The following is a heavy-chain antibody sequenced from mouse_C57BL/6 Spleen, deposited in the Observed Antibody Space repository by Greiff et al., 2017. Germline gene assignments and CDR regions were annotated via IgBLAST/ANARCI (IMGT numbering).Heavy chain of an antibody. CDR1: GFNIKNTY. Sequence: EVKLVESVAELVRPGASVKLSCTASGFNIKNTYMHWVKQRPEQGLEWIGRIDPANGNTKYAPKFQGKATITADTSSNTAYLQLSSLTSEDTAIYYCAAPPNYGSSYAMDYWGQGTSVTVSS. V-gene: IGHV14-3*01. CDR3: AAPPNYGSSYAMDY. CDR2: IDPANGNT. J-gene: IGHJ4*01. D-gene: IGHD1-1*01.